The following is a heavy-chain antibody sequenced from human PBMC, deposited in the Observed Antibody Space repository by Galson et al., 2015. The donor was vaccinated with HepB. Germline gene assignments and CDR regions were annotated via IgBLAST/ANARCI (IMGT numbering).Heavy chain of an antibody. CDR2: INAGNGNT. Sequence: SVKVSCKASGYTFTSYAMHWVRQAPGQRLEWMGWINAGNGNTKYSQKFQGRVTITRDTSASTAYMELSSLRSEDTAVYYCARDRGPYSGYDPEGWFDPWGQGTLVTVSS. CDR1: GYTFTSYA. CDR3: ARDRGPYSGYDPEGWFDP. V-gene: IGHV1-3*01. J-gene: IGHJ5*02. D-gene: IGHD5-12*01.